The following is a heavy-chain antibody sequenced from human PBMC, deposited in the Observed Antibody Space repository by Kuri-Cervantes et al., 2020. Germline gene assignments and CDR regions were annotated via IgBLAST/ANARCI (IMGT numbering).Heavy chain of an antibody. D-gene: IGHD5-18*01. CDR2: ISGSGGST. CDR3: AREVDSHGYMDY. V-gene: IGHV3-23*01. Sequence: GGSLRLSCAASGFTFSSYAMSWVRQAPGKGLEWVSAISGSGGSTYYVDSMKGRFIISRDNFKNTLYLQMNSLRAEDTAVYYCAREVDSHGYMDYWGQGTLVTVSS. J-gene: IGHJ4*02. CDR1: GFTFSSYA.